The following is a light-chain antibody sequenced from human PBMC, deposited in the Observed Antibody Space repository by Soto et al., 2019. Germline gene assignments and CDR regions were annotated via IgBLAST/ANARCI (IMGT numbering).Light chain of an antibody. CDR1: SSDVGSYNL. CDR2: EVS. J-gene: IGLJ2*01. V-gene: IGLV2-23*02. CDR3: CSYAGSSTLV. Sequence: QSALTQPASVSGSPGQSITISCTGTSSDVGSYNLVSWYQQHPGKAPKLMIYEVSNRPSGVSNRFSGSKSGNTASLTISGLQAEDEADYYCCSYAGSSTLVFGVGTKLTVL.